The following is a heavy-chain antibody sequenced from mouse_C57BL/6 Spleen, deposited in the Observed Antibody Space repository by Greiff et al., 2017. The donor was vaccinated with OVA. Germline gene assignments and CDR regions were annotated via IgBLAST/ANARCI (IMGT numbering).Heavy chain of an antibody. J-gene: IGHJ2*01. CDR1: GFTFSSYT. D-gene: IGHD1-1*01. Sequence: EVMLVESGGGLVKPGGSLKLSCAASGFTFSSYTMSWVRQTPEKRLEWVATISGGGGNTYYPDSVKGRFTISRDNAKNTLYLQMRSLRSEDTALYYCARHYYGSSYFDYWGQGTTLTVSS. CDR2: ISGGGGNT. V-gene: IGHV5-9*01. CDR3: ARHYYGSSYFDY.